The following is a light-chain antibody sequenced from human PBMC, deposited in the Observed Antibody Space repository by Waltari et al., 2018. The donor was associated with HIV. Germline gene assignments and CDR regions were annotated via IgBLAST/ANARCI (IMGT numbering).Light chain of an antibody. CDR2: KDD. CDR3: QSYDNENPVL. J-gene: IGLJ2*01. Sequence: NFMLTQPHSVSESPGKTVTISCTRSSGSLANNYVPWYQQRPGSSPTTVIYKDDQRPSGVPDRFSGSIDSSSNSASLTISGLRPEDEADYYCQSYDNENPVLFGGGTKLTVL. CDR1: SGSLANNY. V-gene: IGLV6-57*01.